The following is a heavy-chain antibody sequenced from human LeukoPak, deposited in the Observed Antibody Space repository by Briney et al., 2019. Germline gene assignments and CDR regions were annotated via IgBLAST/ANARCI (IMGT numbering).Heavy chain of an antibody. CDR2: IIPIFGTA. CDR3: ARDRDCSGGSCYSAWFDP. CDR1: GGTFSSYA. V-gene: IGHV1-69*13. D-gene: IGHD2-15*01. Sequence: SVKVSCKASGGTFSSYAISWVRQAPGQGLEWMGGIIPIFGTANYAQKFQGRVTITADESTSTAYMELSSLRSEDTAVYYCARDRDCSGGSCYSAWFDPWGQGTLVTVSS. J-gene: IGHJ5*02.